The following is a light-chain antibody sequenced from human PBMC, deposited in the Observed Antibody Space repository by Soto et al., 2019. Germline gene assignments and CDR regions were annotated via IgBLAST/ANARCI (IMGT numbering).Light chain of an antibody. J-gene: IGKJ3*01. CDR3: KNYTSDPFT. Sequence: DIQMTQSPSSLSASVGDTVTVTCRASQGISNYLAWYQQKPGKVPKLLIYGASTLQSGVPSRFSGSGSGTDFTLPITGLQPEDFATYDCKNYTSDPFTFGPGTKVDIK. V-gene: IGKV1-27*01. CDR1: QGISNY. CDR2: GAS.